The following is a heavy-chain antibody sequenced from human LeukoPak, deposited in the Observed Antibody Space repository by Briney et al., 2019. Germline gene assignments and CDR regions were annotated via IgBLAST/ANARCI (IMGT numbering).Heavy chain of an antibody. CDR1: GGSISSGSYY. V-gene: IGHV4-61*02. CDR2: IYTSGIT. Sequence: SQTLSLTCTVSGGSISSGSYYWSWIRQPAGKGLEWIGRIYTSGITNYNPSLKSRVAISLDTSKNQFSLKMSSVTAADTPVYSCARGIAGDGYNDYWGQGTLVTVSS. D-gene: IGHD5-24*01. CDR3: ARGIAGDGYNDY. J-gene: IGHJ4*02.